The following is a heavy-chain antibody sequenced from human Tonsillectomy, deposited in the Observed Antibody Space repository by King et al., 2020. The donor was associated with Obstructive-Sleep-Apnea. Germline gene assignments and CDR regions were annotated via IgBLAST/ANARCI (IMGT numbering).Heavy chain of an antibody. CDR1: GFMFSTYT. CDR3: ARMTSPTVDN. V-gene: IGHV3-21*01. Sequence: VQLVESGGGLVKPGGSLRISCAASGFMFSTYTMNWVRQAPGKGLEWVSSISSSSHYIYYADSVKGRFTISRDNAKNSLYLQMNSLRAEDTAVYYCARMTSPTVDNWGQGTLVTVSS. J-gene: IGHJ4*02. CDR2: ISSSSHYI.